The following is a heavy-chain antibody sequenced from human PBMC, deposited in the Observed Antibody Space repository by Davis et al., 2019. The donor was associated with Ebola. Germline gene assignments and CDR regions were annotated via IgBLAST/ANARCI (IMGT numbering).Heavy chain of an antibody. Sequence: SVKVSCKASGGTFSSYAISWVRQAPGQGLEWMGGIIPIFGTANYAQKFQGRVTITADESTSTAYMELSSLRSDDTAVYYCARDSPIAVAGISDYWGQGTLVTVSS. CDR3: ARDSPIAVAGISDY. D-gene: IGHD6-19*01. CDR1: GGTFSSYA. J-gene: IGHJ4*02. V-gene: IGHV1-69*13. CDR2: IIPIFGTA.